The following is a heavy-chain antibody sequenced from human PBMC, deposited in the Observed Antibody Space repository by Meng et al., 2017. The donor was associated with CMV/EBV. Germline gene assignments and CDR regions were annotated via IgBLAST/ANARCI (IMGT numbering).Heavy chain of an antibody. D-gene: IGHD2-15*01. CDR1: GGSISSYA. Sequence: QGPLKEAGPGLVEPSEPLSRSVTDSGGSISSYAWSWDRQPAGKGLEWMGRIYTSGSTNYNPSLKSRDTMSVDTSKNQFSLKLSSVTAADTAVYYCARSMVVAGDWFDPWGQGTLVTVSS. V-gene: IGHV4-4*07. CDR2: IYTSGST. CDR3: ARSMVVAGDWFDP. J-gene: IGHJ5*02.